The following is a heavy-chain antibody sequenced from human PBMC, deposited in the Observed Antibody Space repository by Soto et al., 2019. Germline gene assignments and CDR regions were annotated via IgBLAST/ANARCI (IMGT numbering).Heavy chain of an antibody. CDR2: INPGNGNT. D-gene: IGHD2-21*01. CDR3: AKGSRMWTPDY. CDR1: GYTFTSYG. Sequence: ASVKVSCKASGYTFTSYGMNWVRQAPGRGLEWMGWINPGNGNTKYSQKFQGRVTITRDTSATTAYMELSSLRSEDTAVYYCAKGSRMWTPDYWGQGTLVTVSS. V-gene: IGHV1-3*01. J-gene: IGHJ4*02.